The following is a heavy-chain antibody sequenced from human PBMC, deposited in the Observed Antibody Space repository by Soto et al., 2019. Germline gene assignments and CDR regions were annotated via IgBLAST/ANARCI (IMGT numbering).Heavy chain of an antibody. V-gene: IGHV3-30-3*01. Sequence: GGSLRLSCAASGFTFSSYAMHWVRQAPGKGLEWVAVISYDGSNKYYADSVKSRFTISRDNSKNTLYLQMNSLRAEDTAVYYCARDLVPMKVGMDVWGQGTMVTVSS. CDR2: ISYDGSNK. D-gene: IGHD3-22*01. J-gene: IGHJ6*02. CDR1: GFTFSSYA. CDR3: ARDLVPMKVGMDV.